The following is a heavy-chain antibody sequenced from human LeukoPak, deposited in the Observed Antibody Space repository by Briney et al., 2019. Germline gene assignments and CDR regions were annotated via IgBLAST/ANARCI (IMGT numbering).Heavy chain of an antibody. V-gene: IGHV4-39*07. Sequence: PSETLSLTCTVSGGSISSSSYYWGWIRQPPGKGLEWIGSIYYSGSTYYNPSLKSRVTISVDTSKNQFSLKLSSVTAADTAVYYCARDARTVTTVRLGFDPWGQGTLVTVSS. CDR2: IYYSGST. CDR1: GGSISSSSYY. D-gene: IGHD4-17*01. J-gene: IGHJ5*02. CDR3: ARDARTVTTVRLGFDP.